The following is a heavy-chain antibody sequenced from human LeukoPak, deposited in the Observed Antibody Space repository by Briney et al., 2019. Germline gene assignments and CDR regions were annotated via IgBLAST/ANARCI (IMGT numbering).Heavy chain of an antibody. CDR1: GFIFSSYS. J-gene: IGHJ6*02. CDR2: ITGSGGNT. Sequence: GGSLRLSCAASGFIFSSYSMSWARQAPGKGLEWVSVITGSGGNTYYADSVKGRFTISKDNSKSTVYLQMSSLRVDDTAVYYCAKAASSSWPSYYYGMDVWGQGTTVTVSS. V-gene: IGHV3-23*01. CDR3: AKAASSSWPSYYYGMDV. D-gene: IGHD6-13*01.